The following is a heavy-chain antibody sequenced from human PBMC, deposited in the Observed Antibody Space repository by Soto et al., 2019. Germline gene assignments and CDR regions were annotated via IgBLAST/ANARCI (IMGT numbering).Heavy chain of an antibody. Sequence: GGSLRLFCAASGFTFDDFAMHWVRQAPGKGLEWVAGISWNSGTIDYADSVKGRFTLSRDNAKNSLHLQMNSLRPEDTALYYCAKDGNGYLYYFYGMDVWGQGTMVTVSS. CDR2: ISWNSGTI. V-gene: IGHV3-9*01. D-gene: IGHD3-16*02. CDR1: GFTFDDFA. J-gene: IGHJ6*02. CDR3: AKDGNGYLYYFYGMDV.